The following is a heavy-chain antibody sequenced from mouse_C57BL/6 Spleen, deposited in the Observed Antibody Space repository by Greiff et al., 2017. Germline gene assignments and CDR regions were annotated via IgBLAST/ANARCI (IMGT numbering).Heavy chain of an antibody. J-gene: IGHJ2*01. CDR3: ARKYRRQLRPPFDD. CDR1: GYSITSDY. Sequence: EVMLVESGPGLAKPSQTLSLTCSVTGYSITSDYWNWIRKFPGHKLEYMGYISYSGSTYYNPSLKSRISITRDTSKNLYYLQWNSVPTEDTATYYCARKYRRQLRPPFDDWGQGTTLTVSS. D-gene: IGHD3-2*02. V-gene: IGHV3-8*01. CDR2: ISYSGST.